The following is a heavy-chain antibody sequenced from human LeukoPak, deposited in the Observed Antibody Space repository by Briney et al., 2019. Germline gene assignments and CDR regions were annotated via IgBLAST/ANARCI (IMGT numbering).Heavy chain of an antibody. J-gene: IGHJ4*02. V-gene: IGHV1-46*01. CDR1: GYTFTSYY. D-gene: IGHD2-15*01. Sequence: ASVKVSCKASGYTFTSYYMHWVRQAPGQGLEWMGIINPSGGSTSYAQKFQGRVTMTRDTSTSTVYMELSSLRAEDTAVYYCARSPMLGGHCSGGSCYDGWRPIGYWGQGTLVTVSS. CDR3: ARSPMLGGHCSGGSCYDGWRPIGY. CDR2: INPSGGST.